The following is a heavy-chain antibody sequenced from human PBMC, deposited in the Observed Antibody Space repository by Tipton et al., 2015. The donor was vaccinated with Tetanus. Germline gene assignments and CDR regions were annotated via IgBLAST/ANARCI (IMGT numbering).Heavy chain of an antibody. D-gene: IGHD3-3*01. CDR1: SVSIADNTNY. J-gene: IGHJ4*02. V-gene: IGHV4-39*01. CDR2: IYSSGDT. CDR3: ARHNSGYFTFFDS. Sequence: LRLSCTVSSVSIADNTNYWGWIRQPPGKGLEWIGSIYSSGDTYSNPSLKSRVTMPVDTSRNQFSLRLSSVTAADTAEYYCARHNSGYFTFFDSWGQGILVTVSS.